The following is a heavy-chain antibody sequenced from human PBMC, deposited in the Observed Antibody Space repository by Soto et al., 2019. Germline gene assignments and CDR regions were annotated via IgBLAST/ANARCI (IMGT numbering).Heavy chain of an antibody. D-gene: IGHD1-1*01. CDR2: IYTSGST. J-gene: IGHJ6*02. Sequence: PSEPLSHRCTVSAGSISGCYWSWIRQRAGKGLEWIGRIYTSGSTNYNPSLKSRVTMSVDTSKSQFSLKLSSVTAADTAVYYCATTGTVYYYYGMDVCGQGTTVTVSS. V-gene: IGHV4-4*07. CDR1: AGSISGCY. CDR3: ATTGTVYYYYGMDV.